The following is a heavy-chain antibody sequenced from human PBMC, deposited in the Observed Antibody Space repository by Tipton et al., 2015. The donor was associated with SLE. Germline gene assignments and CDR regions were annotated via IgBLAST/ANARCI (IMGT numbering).Heavy chain of an antibody. CDR1: GGSISSYY. J-gene: IGHJ4*02. CDR2: IYYSAST. Sequence: TLSLTCTVSGGSISSYYWSWIRQPPGKGLEWIGYIYYSASTNYNPSLKSRVTISVDTSKNQFSLKLSSVTAVDPAVYYCARWAGPTFNFDYWGQGTLVTVSS. CDR3: ARWAGPTFNFDY. V-gene: IGHV4-59*01. D-gene: IGHD6-19*01.